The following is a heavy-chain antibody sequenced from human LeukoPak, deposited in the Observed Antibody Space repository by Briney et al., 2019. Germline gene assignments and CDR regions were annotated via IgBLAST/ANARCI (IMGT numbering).Heavy chain of an antibody. CDR3: ARAGSSGYWDYYYGMDV. CDR2: IIPILGIA. D-gene: IGHD3-22*01. CDR1: GGTFSSYA. J-gene: IGHJ6*02. Sequence: ASVKVSCKASGGTFSSYAISWVRQAPGQGLEWMGRIIPILGIANYAQKFQGRVTITADKSTSTAYMELSSLRSEDTAVYYCARAGSSGYWDYYYGMDVWGQGTTVTVSS. V-gene: IGHV1-69*04.